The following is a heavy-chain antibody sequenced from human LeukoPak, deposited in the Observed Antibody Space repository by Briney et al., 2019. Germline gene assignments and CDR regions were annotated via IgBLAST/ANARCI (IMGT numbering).Heavy chain of an antibody. Sequence: GSLRLPCTASGFTFSIYDMTWVRQAPGKGLEWVSTISANGGATKFADFVRGRFTISRDISKNTLYLQMNSLTVEDTAVYYCAKDVAGDDSCDYQFWGQGTLVTVSS. V-gene: IGHV3-23*01. CDR2: ISANGGAT. D-gene: IGHD3-22*01. J-gene: IGHJ4*02. CDR1: GFTFSIYD. CDR3: AKDVAGDDSCDYQF.